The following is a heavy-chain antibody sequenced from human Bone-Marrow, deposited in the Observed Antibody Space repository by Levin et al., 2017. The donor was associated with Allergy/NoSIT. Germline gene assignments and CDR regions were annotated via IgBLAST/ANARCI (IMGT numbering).Heavy chain of an antibody. CDR2: IYWDDDR. CDR1: GFALNTSGVG. J-gene: IGHJ3*01. CDR3: AHTAPILTGYDANDVFDR. V-gene: IGHV2-5*02. D-gene: IGHD3-9*01. Sequence: KASGPTLVKPTQTLTLTCSFSGFALNTSGVGVGWIRQPPGKALEWLALIYWDDDRRYSPSLKSRLTITRDTSENQVLLTMTNMDPVYTATYYCAHTAPILTGYDANDVFDRWGQGTTVTVAS.